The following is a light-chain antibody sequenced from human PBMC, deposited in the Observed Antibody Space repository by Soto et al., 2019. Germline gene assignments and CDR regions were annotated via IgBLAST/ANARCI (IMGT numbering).Light chain of an antibody. CDR1: SSNIGAGYD. Sequence: QSVLTQPPSVSGAPGQRVTISCTGSSSNIGAGYDVHWYQQVPGTAPKLLIYGNTNRPSGVPDRFSGSKSGTSASRAITGRQAGNEPDYYGQSYDSSLGGWRVFGGGPSSPS. J-gene: IGLJ3*02. CDR2: GNT. CDR3: QSYDSSLGGWRV. V-gene: IGLV1-40*01.